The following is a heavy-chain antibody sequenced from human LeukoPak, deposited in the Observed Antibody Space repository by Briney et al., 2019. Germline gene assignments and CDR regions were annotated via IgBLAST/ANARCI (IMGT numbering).Heavy chain of an antibody. V-gene: IGHV1-2*04. J-gene: IGHJ5*02. CDR1: GYTFTGYY. CDR3: ARSAHSTTGGNWFDP. Sequence: ASVKVSCKASGYTFTGYYMHWVRQAPGQGLEWMGWINPNSGGTNYAQKFQGWVTMTRDTSISTAYMELSRLRSDDTAVYYCARSAHSTTGGNWFDPWGQGTLVTVSS. CDR2: INPNSGGT. D-gene: IGHD1-1*01.